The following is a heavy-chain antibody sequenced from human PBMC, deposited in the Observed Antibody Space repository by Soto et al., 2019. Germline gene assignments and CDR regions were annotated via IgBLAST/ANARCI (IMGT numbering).Heavy chain of an antibody. CDR1: GYSFTSYW. CDR2: IYPGDSDT. D-gene: IGHD2-2*01. Sequence: PGESLKISCKGSGYSFTSYWIGWVRQMPGKGLEWMGIIYPGDSDTRYSPSFQGQVTISADKSISTAYLQWSSLKASDTAMNYCARGLGDYCSSTSCYADNWFDPWGQGTLVTVSS. J-gene: IGHJ5*02. V-gene: IGHV5-51*01. CDR3: ARGLGDYCSSTSCYADNWFDP.